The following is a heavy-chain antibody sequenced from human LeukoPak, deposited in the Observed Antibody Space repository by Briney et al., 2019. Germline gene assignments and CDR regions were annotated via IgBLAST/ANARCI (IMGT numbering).Heavy chain of an antibody. Sequence: SETLSLTCTVSGGSISSYYWSWIRQPPGEGLEWIGYIYYSGSTNYNPSLKSRVTISVDTSKNQFSLKLSSVTAADTAVYYCARRRDGYNWDYFDYWGQGTLVTVSS. V-gene: IGHV4-59*08. CDR3: ARRRDGYNWDYFDY. J-gene: IGHJ4*02. D-gene: IGHD5-24*01. CDR2: IYYSGST. CDR1: GGSISSYY.